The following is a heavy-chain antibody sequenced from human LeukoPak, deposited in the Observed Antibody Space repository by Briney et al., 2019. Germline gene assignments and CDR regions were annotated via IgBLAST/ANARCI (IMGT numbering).Heavy chain of an antibody. J-gene: IGHJ4*02. CDR1: GGSIRSSYYY. D-gene: IGHD6-19*01. Sequence: NPSETLSLTCTVSGGSIRSSYYYWGWIRQPPGKGLEWIGSIYDSGSTYYNPSLKSRVTISVDTSKNQFSLKLRSVTAADTAVYYCARSRRGYSSGWYEDYWGQGTLVTVSS. CDR3: ARSRRGYSSGWYEDY. V-gene: IGHV4-39*01. CDR2: IYDSGST.